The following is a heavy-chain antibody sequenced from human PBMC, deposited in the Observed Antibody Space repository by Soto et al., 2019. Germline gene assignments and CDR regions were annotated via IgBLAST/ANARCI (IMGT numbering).Heavy chain of an antibody. CDR1: GGSFSGYY. J-gene: IGHJ4*02. CDR3: ARTYGGNSFDY. V-gene: IGHV4-34*01. CDR2: IRHSGST. D-gene: IGHD2-21*02. Sequence: QVQLQQWGAGLLKPSETLSLTCAVYGGSFSGYYWSWIRQPPGKGLEWIGEIRHSGSTNYNPSLKXXVTISVDTSKSQFSLKLSSVTAADTAVYYCARTYGGNSFDYWGQGTLVTVSS.